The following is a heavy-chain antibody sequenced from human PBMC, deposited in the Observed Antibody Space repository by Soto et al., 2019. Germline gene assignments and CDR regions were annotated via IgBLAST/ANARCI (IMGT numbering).Heavy chain of an antibody. V-gene: IGHV3-21*01. CDR3: AREGGYSYGYGSWY. CDR2: ISSSSSYI. CDR1: GFTFSSYS. J-gene: IGHJ1*01. Sequence: EVQLVESGGGLVKPGGSLRLSCAASGFTFSSYSMNWVRQAPGKGLEWVSSISSSSSYIYYADSVKGRFTISRDNAKNSLYLQMNSLRAEDTAVYYCAREGGYSYGYGSWYWGQGTLVTVSS. D-gene: IGHD5-18*01.